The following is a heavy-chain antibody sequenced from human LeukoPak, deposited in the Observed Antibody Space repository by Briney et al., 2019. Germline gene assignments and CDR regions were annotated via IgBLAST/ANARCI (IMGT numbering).Heavy chain of an antibody. CDR1: GGSISSGGYY. Sequence: PSETLSLTCTVSGGSISSGGYYWSWIRQHPGKGLEWIGYIYYSGSTYYNPSLKSRVTISVDTSKNQFSLKLSSVTAADTAVYYCARWEHYYDSSGYSLDYWGQGTLVTVSS. CDR2: IYYSGST. J-gene: IGHJ4*02. V-gene: IGHV4-31*03. CDR3: ARWEHYYDSSGYSLDY. D-gene: IGHD3-22*01.